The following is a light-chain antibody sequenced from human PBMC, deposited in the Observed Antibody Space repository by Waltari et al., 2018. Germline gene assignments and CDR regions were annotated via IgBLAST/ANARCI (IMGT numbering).Light chain of an antibody. CDR2: DES. CDR3: QQYNVWPPIT. V-gene: IGKV3D-15*01. CDR1: QSIYSN. J-gene: IGKJ5*01. Sequence: ILMTQSPVTLSVSPGERATLSCRASQSIYSNLAWYQQRPGQPPRLLIFDESTRASGIPARFSGSGSGTEFTLTIRTLQSEDSAVYYCQQYNVWPPITFGQGTRLEIK.